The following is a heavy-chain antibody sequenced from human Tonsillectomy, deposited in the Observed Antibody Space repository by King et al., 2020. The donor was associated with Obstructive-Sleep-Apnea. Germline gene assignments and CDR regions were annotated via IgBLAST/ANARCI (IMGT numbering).Heavy chain of an antibody. CDR2: IIPFFGIA. J-gene: IGHJ6*02. CDR3: ARSRKEMATIGDYYYGMDV. V-gene: IGHV1-69*17. CDR1: GGTFSSYA. Sequence: GAGVGEAGCWVKVSCKASGGTFSSYAISWVRQAPGQGLEWMGGIIPFFGIANYAQKFQGRVTITADNSTSTAYMELSSLRSEDTAVYYCARSRKEMATIGDYYYGMDVWGQGTTVTVSS. D-gene: IGHD5-24*01.